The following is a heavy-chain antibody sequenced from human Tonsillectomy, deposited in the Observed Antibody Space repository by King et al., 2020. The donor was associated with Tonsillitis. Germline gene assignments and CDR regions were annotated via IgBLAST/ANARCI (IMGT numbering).Heavy chain of an antibody. V-gene: IGHV3-30*02. CDR1: GFTFSSYG. CDR2: ILFDGSNK. J-gene: IGHJ4*02. CDR3: AKADY. Sequence: VQLVESGGGVVQPGGSLRLSCAASGFTFSSYGMHWVRQAPGKGLEWVAFILFDGSNKHYADSVQGRFTISRDNSKNTLYLQMNSLRAEDTAMYYCAKADYWGQGTLITFSS.